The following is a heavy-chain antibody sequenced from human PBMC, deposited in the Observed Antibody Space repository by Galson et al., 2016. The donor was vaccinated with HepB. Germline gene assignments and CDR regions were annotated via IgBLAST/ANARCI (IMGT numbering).Heavy chain of an antibody. CDR3: AAARAYQLLPTDS. CDR2: FHPKDGGM. Sequence: SVKVSCKVSGDSLTEFSMYWVRQAPGKGLEWMGGFHPKDGGMMYAQKFQGRVTMTEDTSTETAYMELRSLRSEDTAVYYCAAARAYQLLPTDSWGQGTLVTVSS. V-gene: IGHV1-24*01. D-gene: IGHD2-15*01. CDR1: GDSLTEFS. J-gene: IGHJ5*01.